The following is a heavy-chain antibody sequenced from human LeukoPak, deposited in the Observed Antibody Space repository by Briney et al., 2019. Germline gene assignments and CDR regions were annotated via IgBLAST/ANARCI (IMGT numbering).Heavy chain of an antibody. CDR3: AKRNGF. CDR2: ISYDGNNK. J-gene: IGHJ4*02. D-gene: IGHD1-1*01. V-gene: IGHV3-30*18. CDR1: GFTFSSYD. Sequence: PGGSLRLSCAASGFTFSSYDMHGVRQAPGKGLEWVAIISYDGNNKYYADSVKGRFTISRDNSKNTLYLQMNTLRVEDTAVYYCAKRNGFWGQGTLVTVSS.